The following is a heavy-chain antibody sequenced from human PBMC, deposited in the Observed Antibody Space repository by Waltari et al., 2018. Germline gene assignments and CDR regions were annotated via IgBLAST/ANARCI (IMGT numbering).Heavy chain of an antibody. CDR3: AKGAEWELPLNYYYYMDV. V-gene: IGHV3-43*01. J-gene: IGHJ6*03. CDR2: ISWDGGST. CDR1: GFTFDDYT. Sequence: EVQLVESGGVVVQPGGSLRLSCAASGFTFDDYTMHWVRQAPGKGLEWVSLISWDGGSTYYADSVKGRFTISRDNSKNSLYLQMNSLRTEDTALYYCAKGAEWELPLNYYYYMDVWGKGTTVTISS. D-gene: IGHD1-26*01.